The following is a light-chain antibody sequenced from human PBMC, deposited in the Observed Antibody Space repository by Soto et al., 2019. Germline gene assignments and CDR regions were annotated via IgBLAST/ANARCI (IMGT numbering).Light chain of an antibody. V-gene: IGLV2-11*01. CDR1: SSDVGGYNY. Sequence: QSALTQPRSVSGSPGQSVTISCTGTSSDVGGYNYVSWYQQHPGKAPKLMIYDVTTRPSGVPDRFSGSRSGNTASLTISGLQAEDEADYYCCSCAGTYTLVLFGGGTKLTVL. CDR3: CSCAGTYTLVL. J-gene: IGLJ2*01. CDR2: DVT.